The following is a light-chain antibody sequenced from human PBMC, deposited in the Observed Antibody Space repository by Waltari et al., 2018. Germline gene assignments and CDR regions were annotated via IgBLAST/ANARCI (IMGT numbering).Light chain of an antibody. V-gene: IGLV2-14*01. CDR1: SSDVGGYNY. J-gene: IGLJ2*01. CDR2: DFP. CDR3: ASYPSTSIHVL. Sequence: QSALTQPASVSGSPGQSITISCTGTSSDVGGYNYVSWYQQPPGKAPKLLIFDFPQRPSGVFDRFSGSTSGNTASLTISGLQAEDEADYYCASYPSTSIHVLFGGGTKLTVL.